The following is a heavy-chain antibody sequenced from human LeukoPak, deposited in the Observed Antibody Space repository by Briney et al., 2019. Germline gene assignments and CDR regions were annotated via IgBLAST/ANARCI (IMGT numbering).Heavy chain of an antibody. J-gene: IGHJ4*02. D-gene: IGHD4-23*01. CDR1: GGSISSYY. CDR2: IYYSGST. CDR3: ARAFIDYGGAYFDY. V-gene: IGHV4-59*01. Sequence: SETLSLTCTVSGGSISSYYWSWIRQPPGKGLEWIGYIYYSGSTNYNPSLKSRVTISVDTSKNQFSLKLSSVTAADTAVYYCARAFIDYGGAYFDYWGQGTLVTVSS.